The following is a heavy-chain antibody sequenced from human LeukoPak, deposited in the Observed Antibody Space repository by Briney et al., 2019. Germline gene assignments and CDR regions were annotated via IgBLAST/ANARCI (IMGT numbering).Heavy chain of an antibody. Sequence: GGSLRLSCAAPGFTFSDHYMSWIRQAPGKGLEWVSYISSSSSYTNYADSVKGRFTISRDNAKNSLYLQMNSLRAEDTAVYYCARDHQGDYYGSGSVDYWGQGTLVTVSS. CDR2: ISSSSSYT. CDR1: GFTFSDHY. V-gene: IGHV3-11*06. J-gene: IGHJ4*02. CDR3: ARDHQGDYYGSGSVDY. D-gene: IGHD3-10*01.